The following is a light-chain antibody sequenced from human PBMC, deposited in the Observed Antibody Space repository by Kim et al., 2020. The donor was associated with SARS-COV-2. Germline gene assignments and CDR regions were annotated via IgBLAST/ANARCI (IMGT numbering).Light chain of an antibody. CDR3: QQYYTPPYT. J-gene: IGKJ2*01. CDR1: QSVLHSSNNKNY. CDR2: WAS. Sequence: RATSNCKSSQSVLHSSNNKNYLAWYQQKPGQPPKLLIYWASTRESGVPDRLSGSGSGTDFTLTISSLQAEDVAVYSCQQYYTPPYTFGQETKLEI. V-gene: IGKV4-1*01.